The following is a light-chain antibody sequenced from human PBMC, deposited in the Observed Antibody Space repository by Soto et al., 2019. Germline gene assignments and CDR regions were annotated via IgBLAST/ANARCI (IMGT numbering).Light chain of an antibody. CDR2: DAS. V-gene: IGKV3-11*01. CDR1: QSISSY. Sequence: EIVLTQSPATLSLSPGERATLSCRASQSISSYLAWYQQKPGQAPRLLIYDASNRATGIPARFSGSGSGTDFTLTISSLEPEDGAVYYCQQRSNWPPIIFGQGTRLEIK. CDR3: QQRSNWPPII. J-gene: IGKJ5*01.